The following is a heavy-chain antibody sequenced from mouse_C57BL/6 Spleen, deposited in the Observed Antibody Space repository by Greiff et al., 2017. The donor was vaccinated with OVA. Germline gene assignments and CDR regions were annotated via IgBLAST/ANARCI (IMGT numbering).Heavy chain of an antibody. D-gene: IGHD4-1*01. CDR1: GFSINSDCY. J-gene: IGHJ4*01. Sequence: VQLKESGPSLVRPSQTLSLTCTVTGFSINSDCYWIWIRQFPGNKLEYIGYTFYSGITYYNPSLESRTYITRDTSKNQFSLKSSSVTTEDTATYYCARALGFYYAMDYWGQGTSVTVSS. CDR2: TFYSGIT. V-gene: IGHV3-3*01. CDR3: ARALGFYYAMDY.